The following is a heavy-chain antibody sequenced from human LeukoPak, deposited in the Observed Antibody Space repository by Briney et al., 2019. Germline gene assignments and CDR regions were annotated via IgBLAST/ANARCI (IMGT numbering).Heavy chain of an antibody. Sequence: GGSLRLSCAASGFTFSSYEMNWVRQAPGKGLEWVSYISSSDSTTYYADSVKRRFTISRDNAMNSLYLQMNSLRVEDTAVYYCARVLYDSSGYYLNYFDYWGQGTLVTVSS. V-gene: IGHV3-48*03. J-gene: IGHJ4*02. D-gene: IGHD3-22*01. CDR1: GFTFSSYE. CDR3: ARVLYDSSGYYLNYFDY. CDR2: ISSSDSTT.